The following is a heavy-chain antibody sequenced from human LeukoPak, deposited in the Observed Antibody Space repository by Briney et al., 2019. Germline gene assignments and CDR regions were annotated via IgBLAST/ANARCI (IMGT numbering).Heavy chain of an antibody. J-gene: IGHJ3*02. CDR2: IGTDGSYI. Sequence: RTGGSLRLSCAASGFTFSSYNMNWVRQAPMKGLEWVSSIGTDGSYIYYAGSVEGRFTISRDNAKNSLYLQMNSLTAEDTAVYYCARKMKTGDRVGTFDIWGQGTMVTVSS. CDR1: GFTFSSYN. D-gene: IGHD1-1*01. V-gene: IGHV3-21*01. CDR3: ARKMKTGDRVGTFDI.